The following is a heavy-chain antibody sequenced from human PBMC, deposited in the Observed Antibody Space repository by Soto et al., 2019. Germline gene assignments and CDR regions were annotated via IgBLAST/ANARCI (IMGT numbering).Heavy chain of an antibody. D-gene: IGHD6-19*01. CDR2: IYYSGST. V-gene: IGHV4-59*01. CDR1: GGSISSYY. Sequence: SETLSLTCTVSGGSISSYYWSWIRQPPGKGLEWIGYIYYSGSTNYNPSLKSRVTISVDTSKNQFSLKLSSVTAADTAVYYCARAGRRYSSGWYEDYWGQGNLVTVSS. J-gene: IGHJ4*02. CDR3: ARAGRRYSSGWYEDY.